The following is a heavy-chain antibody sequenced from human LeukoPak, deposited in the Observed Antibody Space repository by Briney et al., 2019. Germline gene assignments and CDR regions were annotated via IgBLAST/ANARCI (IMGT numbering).Heavy chain of an antibody. CDR2: IIPIFGTA. CDR3: AREGAGGYYYYYMDV. Sequence: SVKVSCKASGGTFSSYAISWVRQAPGQGLEWMGGIIPIFGTANYAQKFQGRVTITADESRSTAYMELSSLRSEDTAVYYCAREGAGGYYYYYMDVWGKGTTVTVSS. J-gene: IGHJ6*03. CDR1: GGTFSSYA. D-gene: IGHD3-10*01. V-gene: IGHV1-69*13.